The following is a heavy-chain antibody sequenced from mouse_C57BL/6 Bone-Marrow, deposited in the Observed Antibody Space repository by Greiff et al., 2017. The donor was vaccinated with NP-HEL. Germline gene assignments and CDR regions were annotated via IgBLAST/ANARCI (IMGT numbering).Heavy chain of an antibody. Sequence: ESGPGLVKPSQSLSLTCSVTGYSITSGYYWNWIRQFPGNKLEWMGYISYDGSNNYNPSLKNRISITRDTSKNQFFLKLNSVTTEDTATYYCARGLYYGSSLSYWGQGTLVTVSA. CDR2: ISYDGSN. CDR3: ARGLYYGSSLSY. D-gene: IGHD1-1*01. V-gene: IGHV3-6*01. CDR1: GYSITSGYY. J-gene: IGHJ3*01.